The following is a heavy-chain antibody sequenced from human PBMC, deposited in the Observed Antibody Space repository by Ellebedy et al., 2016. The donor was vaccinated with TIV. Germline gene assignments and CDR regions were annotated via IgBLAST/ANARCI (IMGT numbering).Heavy chain of an antibody. CDR2: IYPGDSDT. J-gene: IGHJ4*02. D-gene: IGHD5-18*01. CDR3: ARHKTLAGYSYGYPTQ. CDR1: GYSFTSYW. V-gene: IGHV5-51*01. Sequence: GESLKISCKGSGYSFTSYWIGWVRQMPGKGLEWMGIIYPGDSDTRYSPSFQGQVTISADKSISTAYLQWSSLKASDTAMYYCARHKTLAGYSYGYPTQWGQGTLVTVSS.